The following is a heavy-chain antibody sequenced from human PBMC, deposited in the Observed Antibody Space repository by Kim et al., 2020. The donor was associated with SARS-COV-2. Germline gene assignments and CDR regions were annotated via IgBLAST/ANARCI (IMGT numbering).Heavy chain of an antibody. D-gene: IGHD6-19*01. CDR1: GGSISSSSYY. CDR3: ARGIRLVALCYFDY. J-gene: IGHJ4*02. Sequence: SETLSLTCTVSGGSISSSSYYWGWIRQPPGKGLEWIGSIYYSGSTYYNPSLKSRVTISVDTSKNQFSLKLSSVTAADTAVYCCARGIRLVALCYFDYWGQGTLVTVSS. V-gene: IGHV4-39*01. CDR2: IYYSGST.